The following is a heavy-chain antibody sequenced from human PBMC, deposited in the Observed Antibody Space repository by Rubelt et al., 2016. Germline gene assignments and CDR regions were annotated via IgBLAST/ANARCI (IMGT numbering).Heavy chain of an antibody. CDR2: IWYDGSNK. Sequence: GGGVVQPGRSLRLSCAASGFTFSSCGMHWVRQAPGKGLEWVAVIWYDGSNKYYADSVKGRFTISRDNSKNTLYLQMNSLRVEDTAVYYCAKGRGYSGYDGTPVDYWGQGTLVTVSS. CDR1: GFTFSSCG. CDR3: AKGRGYSGYDGTPVDY. D-gene: IGHD5-12*01. V-gene: IGHV3-33*06. J-gene: IGHJ4*02.